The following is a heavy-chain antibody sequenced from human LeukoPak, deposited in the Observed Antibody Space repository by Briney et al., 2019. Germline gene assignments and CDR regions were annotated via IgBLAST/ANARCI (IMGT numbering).Heavy chain of an antibody. CDR3: ARTHSGGDI. CDR1: GFTFSDYY. CDR2: IYYSGST. Sequence: LRLSCAASGFTFSDYYMSWIRQPPGKGLEWIGYIYYSGSTNYNPSLKSRVTISVDTSKNQFSLKLSSVTAADTAVYYCARTHSGGDIWGQGTMVTVSS. V-gene: IGHV4-59*01. D-gene: IGHD6-19*01. J-gene: IGHJ3*02.